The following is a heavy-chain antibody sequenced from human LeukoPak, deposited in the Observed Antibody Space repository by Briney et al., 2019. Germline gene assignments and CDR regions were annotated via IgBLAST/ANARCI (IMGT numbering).Heavy chain of an antibody. CDR1: GGSFSGYY. J-gene: IGHJ6*02. CDR3: ARGSYTRKITAGYYYYYGMDV. D-gene: IGHD1-20*01. CDR2: INHSGST. V-gene: IGHV4-34*01. Sequence: YPSETLSLTCAVYGGSFSGYYWSWIRQPPGKGLEWIGEINHSGSTNYNPSLKSRVTISVDTSKNQFSLKLSSVTAADTAVYYCARGSYTRKITAGYYYYYGMDVWGQGTTVTVSS.